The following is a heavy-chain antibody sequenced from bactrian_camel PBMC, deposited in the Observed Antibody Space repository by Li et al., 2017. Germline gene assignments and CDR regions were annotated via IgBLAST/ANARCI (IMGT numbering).Heavy chain of an antibody. Sequence: HVQLVESGGGSVQAGGSLRLSCAASGAMNRCMAWFRQAPGKEREAVAHIYLGSATHYDDSVKGRFTIGQGNAKNTLYLQMNSLKPEDSAMYYCAAARTVWVGYCPWADFGYWGQGTQVTVS. CDR1: GAMNRC. D-gene: IGHD3*01. CDR3: AAARTVWVGYCPWADFGY. CDR2: IYLGSAT. J-gene: IGHJ6*01. V-gene: IGHV3S53*01.